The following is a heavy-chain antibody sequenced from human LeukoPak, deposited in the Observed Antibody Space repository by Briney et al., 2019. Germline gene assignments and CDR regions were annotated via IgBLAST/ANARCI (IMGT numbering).Heavy chain of an antibody. V-gene: IGHV3-23*01. J-gene: IGHJ6*02. CDR1: GFTFSTYA. CDR3: ARDLFYGDYEYYYYYYGMDV. CDR2: ISTTGDNT. Sequence: PGGSLRLSCAASGFTFSTYAMSWVRQAPGKGLEWVSAISTTGDNTYYADSVKGRFTISRDNAKNTLYLQMNSLRAEDTAVYYCARDLFYGDYEYYYYYYGMDVWGQGTTVTVSS. D-gene: IGHD4-17*01.